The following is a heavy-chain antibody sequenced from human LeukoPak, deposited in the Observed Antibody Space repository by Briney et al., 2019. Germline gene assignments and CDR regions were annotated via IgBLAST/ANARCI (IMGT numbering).Heavy chain of an antibody. D-gene: IGHD3-10*01. CDR3: ARGKNDAFVM. J-gene: IGHJ3*02. CDR2: INPYSGGT. V-gene: IGHV1-2*02. Sequence: ASVKVSCKASGYTFTSYGITWVRQAPGQGLEWMGWINPYSGGTNYAHKFQGRVTLTSYTSISTAYMELSRLSSEDTAVYYCARGKNDAFVMWGAGELGAVSS. CDR1: GYTFTSYG.